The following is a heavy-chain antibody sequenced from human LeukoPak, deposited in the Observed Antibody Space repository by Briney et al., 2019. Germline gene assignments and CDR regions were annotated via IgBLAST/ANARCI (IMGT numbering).Heavy chain of an antibody. CDR3: AKDTDVVVPEYFQY. CDR1: GFNVNNNY. Sequence: GGSLRLSCAASGFNVNNNYMNWVRQAPGKGLEWVSAISGSGGSTYYADSVKGRFTVSRDNSENTLLLQMNSLRAEDTAMYYCAKDTDVVVPEYFQYWGQGTLVTVSS. D-gene: IGHD2-15*01. CDR2: ISGSGGST. J-gene: IGHJ1*01. V-gene: IGHV3-23*01.